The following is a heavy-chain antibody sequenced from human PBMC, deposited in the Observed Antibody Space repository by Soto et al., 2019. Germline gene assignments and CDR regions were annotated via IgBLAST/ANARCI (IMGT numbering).Heavy chain of an antibody. V-gene: IGHV3-30*18. CDR1: GFTFSSYG. J-gene: IGHJ6*02. Sequence: QVQLVESGGGVVQPGRSLRLSCAASGFTFSSYGMHWVRQAPGKGLEWVAVISYDGSNKYYADSVKGRFTISRDNSKNTLYLQMNSLRAEDTAVYYCAKDREQQLTTGYYYYYGMDVWGQGTTVTVSS. D-gene: IGHD6-13*01. CDR2: ISYDGSNK. CDR3: AKDREQQLTTGYYYYYGMDV.